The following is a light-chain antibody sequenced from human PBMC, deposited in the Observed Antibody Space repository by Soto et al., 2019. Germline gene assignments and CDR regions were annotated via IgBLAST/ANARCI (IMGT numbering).Light chain of an antibody. Sequence: EIVLTQSPGTLSLSPGERATLSCRASQSVSSSYLAWYQQKPGQAPRLLIYGASSRATGIPDRFSGSWSGTDFTLTISRMEPEDFALDYCQQYGSAPRTFGQGTKREIK. V-gene: IGKV3-20*01. CDR1: QSVSSSY. J-gene: IGKJ2*01. CDR2: GAS. CDR3: QQYGSAPRT.